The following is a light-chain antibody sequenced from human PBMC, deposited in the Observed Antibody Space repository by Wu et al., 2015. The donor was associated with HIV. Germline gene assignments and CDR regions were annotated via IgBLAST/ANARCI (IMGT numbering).Light chain of an antibody. V-gene: IGKV3-15*01. Sequence: EIVMTQSPATLSVSPGERATLSCRASQSVNSNLAWYQQKPGQAPRLLIYGASTRATGFPARFSGSGSGTEFTLTISSLQSEDFAVYYCQQYNNWPFTFGGGAKVEIK. J-gene: IGKJ4*01. CDR3: QQYNNWPFT. CDR1: QSVNSN. CDR2: GAS.